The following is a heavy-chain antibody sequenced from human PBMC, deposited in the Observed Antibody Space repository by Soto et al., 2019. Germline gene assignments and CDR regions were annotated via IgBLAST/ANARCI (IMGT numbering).Heavy chain of an antibody. D-gene: IGHD4-17*01. V-gene: IGHV1-3*04. CDR1: GYTFTRYA. Sequence: QVQLVQSGPEVKKPGASVKGSCKASGYTFTRYAMHWVRRAPGQGREWMGWINTGNGNSHYSQKSQGRVTFTRDTYATTAYVEVTALRPEDTAIYFCARNVDYFDPWGQGTLVTVSS. CDR2: INTGNGNS. J-gene: IGHJ5*02. CDR3: ARNVDYFDP.